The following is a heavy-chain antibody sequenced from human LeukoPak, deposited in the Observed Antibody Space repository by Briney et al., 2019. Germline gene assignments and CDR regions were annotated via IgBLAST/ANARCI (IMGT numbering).Heavy chain of an antibody. V-gene: IGHV3-7*01. Sequence: PGGSLRLSCSASGFTFSTYWMSWVRQAPGKGLEWVANMKRDGSEIYYVDSVKGRFTISRDNSKNTLYLQMNSLRAEDTAVYYCARDVWWLSYFDYWGQGTLVTVSS. CDR1: GFTFSTYW. D-gene: IGHD5-12*01. CDR3: ARDVWWLSYFDY. J-gene: IGHJ4*02. CDR2: MKRDGSEI.